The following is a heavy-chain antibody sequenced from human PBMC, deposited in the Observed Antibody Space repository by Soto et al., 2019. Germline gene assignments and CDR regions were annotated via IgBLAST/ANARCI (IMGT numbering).Heavy chain of an antibody. CDR2: ISGTGGST. CDR1: GFTFSDYA. J-gene: IGHJ6*02. CDR3: AKNSGFWSGPYYFYGMDV. D-gene: IGHD3-3*01. V-gene: IGHV3-23*01. Sequence: GGSLRLSCAASGFTFSDYAMTWVRQTPGKGLEWVSAISGTGGSTYYADSVKGRFTISRDNSKNTLYVQMTSLRAEDTAVYYCAKNSGFWSGPYYFYGMDVWGQGTTVTVTS.